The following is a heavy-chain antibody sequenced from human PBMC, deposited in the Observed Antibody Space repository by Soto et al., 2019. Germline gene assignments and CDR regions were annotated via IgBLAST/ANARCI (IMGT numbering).Heavy chain of an antibody. CDR1: GGSISSSNYY. V-gene: IGHV4-39*01. CDR3: ARLEGLATISYYFDF. Sequence: QLQLQESGPGLVKPSEALSLTCTVSGGSISSSNYYWGWIRQPPGNGLEWIGSIYYSGSTYYNPSLKSRVTISIDKSKNQFSLKLSSLTAADTAVYYCARLEGLATISYYFDFWGQGTLVTVSS. CDR2: IYYSGST. J-gene: IGHJ4*02. D-gene: IGHD3-9*01.